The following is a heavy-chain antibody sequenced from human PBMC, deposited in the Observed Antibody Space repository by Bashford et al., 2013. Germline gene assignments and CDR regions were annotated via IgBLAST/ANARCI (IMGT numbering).Heavy chain of an antibody. J-gene: IGHJ4*02. D-gene: IGHD3-10*01. CDR1: GNTLTELS. CDR2: IDPEDGET. V-gene: IGHV1-24*01. Sequence: ASVKVSCKVSGNTLTELSIHWVRQAPGKGLEWMGNIDPEDGETVYAHNFQGRVTLTSDTSTSTVYMELSSLTSEDTAVYYCARDFRFGEVVSFDYWGQGTLVTVSS. CDR3: ARDFRFGEVVSFDY.